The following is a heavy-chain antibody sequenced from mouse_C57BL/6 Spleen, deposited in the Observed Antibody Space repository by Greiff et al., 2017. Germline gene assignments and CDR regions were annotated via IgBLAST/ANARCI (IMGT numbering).Heavy chain of an antibody. V-gene: IGHV6-3*01. J-gene: IGHJ2*01. Sequence: EVKLEESGGGLVQPGGSMKLSCVASGFTFSNYWMNWVRQSPEKGLEWVAQIRLKSDNYATHYAESVKGRFTISRDDSKSSVYLQMNNLRAEDTGIYYCTASFYFDYWGQGTTRTVSS. CDR1: GFTFSNYW. CDR3: TASFYFDY. CDR2: IRLKSDNYAT.